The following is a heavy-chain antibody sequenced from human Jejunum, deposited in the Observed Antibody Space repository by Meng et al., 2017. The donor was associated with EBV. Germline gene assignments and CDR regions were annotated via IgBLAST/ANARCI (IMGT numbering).Heavy chain of an antibody. CDR1: GFTFSSYW. CDR2: INENGRTT. Sequence: EVQLVDSGGALVQPGGYLRLSVASYGFTFSSYWMHWVRQAPRTVLVWISRINENGRTTTSADSVRGRFTISRDNTKNTLYLKMNSLRAENTAVYFCSRDLAGSYDDWGQGTLVTVSS. V-gene: IGHV3-74*01. CDR3: SRDLAGSYDD. J-gene: IGHJ4*02. D-gene: IGHD6-25*01.